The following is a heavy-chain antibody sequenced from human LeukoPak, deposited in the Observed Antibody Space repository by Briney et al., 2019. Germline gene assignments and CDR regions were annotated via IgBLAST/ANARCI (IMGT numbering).Heavy chain of an antibody. CDR1: DGSISSGDYY. J-gene: IGHJ3*02. CDR2: IYHSGST. CDR3: ARDSGGAFDI. D-gene: IGHD3-16*01. Sequence: SQTLSLTCTVSDGSISSGDYYWSWIRQPPGKGLEWIGSIYHSGSTYYNPSLKSRVTISVDTSKNQFSLKLSSVTAADTAVYYCARDSGGAFDIWGQGTMVTVSS. V-gene: IGHV4-39*07.